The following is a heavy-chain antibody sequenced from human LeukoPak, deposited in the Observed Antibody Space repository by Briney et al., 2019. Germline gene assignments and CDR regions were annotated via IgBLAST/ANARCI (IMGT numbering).Heavy chain of an antibody. J-gene: IGHJ3*01. V-gene: IGHV3-64*02. CDR2: ITTNGGNT. CDR3: AKPLTSYSSGFSDVFDV. Sequence: PGGSLRLSCAASGFTFGIYAMHWVRQAPGKGLEHVSTITTNGGNTYYADSVKGRFTISRDNSKDTLFLQVGSLRAEDMAVYYCAKPLTSYSSGFSDVFDVWGHGSMVTVSS. CDR1: GFTFGIYA. D-gene: IGHD5-18*01.